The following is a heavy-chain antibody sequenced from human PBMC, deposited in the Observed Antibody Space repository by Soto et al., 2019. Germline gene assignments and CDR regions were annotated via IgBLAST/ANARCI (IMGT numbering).Heavy chain of an antibody. V-gene: IGHV4-4*07. CDR1: GGSINTLY. Sequence: SETLSLTCTVSGGSINTLYWSWVRQPAGKGLEWIGRIFSSGSTSFNPSLESRVAMSVDTSKHHFSLNLSSVTAADMAVYYCAREGSYSAYNFAHGIQLWSFDFWGQGALVTVSS. J-gene: IGHJ4*02. CDR2: IFSSGST. CDR3: AREGSYSAYNFAHGIQLWSFDF. D-gene: IGHD5-12*01.